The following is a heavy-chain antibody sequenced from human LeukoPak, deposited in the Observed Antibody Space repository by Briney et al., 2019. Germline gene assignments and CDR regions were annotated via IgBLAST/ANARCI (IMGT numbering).Heavy chain of an antibody. CDR2: INWNGGSI. V-gene: IGHV3-9*01. Sequence: PGGSLRLSCAASGFGFDDYAMHWVRQAPGKGLEWVSGINWNGGSIDYADSVKGRFTISRDNAKNSLYLQMNSLRTEDTALYYCAKDQRWLQPNSLGFDAWGQGTMVTVSS. CDR1: GFGFDDYA. D-gene: IGHD5-24*01. J-gene: IGHJ3*01. CDR3: AKDQRWLQPNSLGFDA.